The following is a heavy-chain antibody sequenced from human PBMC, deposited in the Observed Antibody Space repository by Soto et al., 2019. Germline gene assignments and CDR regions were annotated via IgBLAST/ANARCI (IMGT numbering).Heavy chain of an antibody. Sequence: QVQLVESGGGVVQPARSLRLSCAASGFFFSNYGIHWVRQAPGKGLEWVAVIWNDGSKKYNADSVKDRFTISRDNSKKTLYRQMDGLRAEAASVYYCARDGEWELPGWYFALGGRGTLVTVAS. D-gene: IGHD1-26*01. CDR2: IWNDGSKK. J-gene: IGHJ2*01. CDR1: GFFFSNYG. CDR3: ARDGEWELPGWYFAL. V-gene: IGHV3-33*01.